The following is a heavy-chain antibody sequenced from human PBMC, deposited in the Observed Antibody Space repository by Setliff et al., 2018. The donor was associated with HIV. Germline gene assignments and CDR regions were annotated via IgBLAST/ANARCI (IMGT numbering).Heavy chain of an antibody. CDR3: VRAPYYYDNSGYYYD. V-gene: IGHV1-2*06. CDR2: INPNSGDT. Sequence: ASVKVSCNTSGYNFKEHHVHWVRQAPGQGLEWMGQINPNSGDTYYAQKFQGSVTMTRDTSINTVYMELTRLRSDDTAVYYCVRAPYYYDNSGYYYDWGQGTLVTVSS. D-gene: IGHD3-22*01. J-gene: IGHJ4*02. CDR1: GYNFKEHH.